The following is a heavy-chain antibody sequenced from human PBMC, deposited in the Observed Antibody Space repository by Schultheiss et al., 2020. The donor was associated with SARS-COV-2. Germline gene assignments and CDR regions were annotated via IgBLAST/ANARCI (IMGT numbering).Heavy chain of an antibody. CDR3: ARLDLGSSWRHMPNWFDP. D-gene: IGHD6-13*01. Sequence: ASVKVSCKASGYTFTGYYMHWVRQAPGQGLEWMGRINPNSGGTNYAQKFQGRVTMSRDTSISTAYMELSRLRSDDTAVYYCARLDLGSSWRHMPNWFDPWGQGTLVTVSS. J-gene: IGHJ5*02. CDR1: GYTFTGYY. V-gene: IGHV1-2*06. CDR2: INPNSGGT.